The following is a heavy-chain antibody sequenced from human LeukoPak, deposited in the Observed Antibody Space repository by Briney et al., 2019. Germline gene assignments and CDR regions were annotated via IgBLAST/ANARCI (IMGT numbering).Heavy chain of an antibody. J-gene: IGHJ4*02. D-gene: IGHD3-22*01. CDR2: ISSSGDTI. V-gene: IGHV3-11*04. Sequence: GGSLRLSCAASGFTFSDYYMSWIRQAPGKGLEWISYISSSGDTIFYADSVKGRFTISRDNAKNSLYLQMNSLRAEDTAVYYCAKDGADYYDSSGSNYYWGQGTLVTVSS. CDR3: AKDGADYYDSSGSNYY. CDR1: GFTFSDYY.